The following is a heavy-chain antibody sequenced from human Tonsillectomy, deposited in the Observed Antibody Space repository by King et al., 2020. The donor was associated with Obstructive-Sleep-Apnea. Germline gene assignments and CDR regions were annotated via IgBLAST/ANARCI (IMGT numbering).Heavy chain of an antibody. CDR3: AKDFTKLLWFGELSVELDY. D-gene: IGHD3-10*01. CDR1: GFTFSSYG. J-gene: IGHJ4*02. Sequence: QLVQSGGGVVQPGRSLRLSCAASGFTFSSYGMHWVRQAPGKGLEWVAVISYDGSNKYYADSVKGRLTISRDNSKNTLYLQMNSVRAEDTAVYYCAKDFTKLLWFGELSVELDYWGQGTLVTVSS. V-gene: IGHV3-30*18. CDR2: ISYDGSNK.